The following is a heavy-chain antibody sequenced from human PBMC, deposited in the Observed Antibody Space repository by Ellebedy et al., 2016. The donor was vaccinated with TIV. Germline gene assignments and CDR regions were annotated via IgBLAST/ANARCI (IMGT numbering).Heavy chain of an antibody. J-gene: IGHJ4*02. V-gene: IGHV3-21*04. CDR1: GFTFSSYA. CDR2: INDISSHI. CDR3: AKMSGHPVDRYYFDY. D-gene: IGHD5-24*01. Sequence: GESLKISCAASGFTFSSYAMNWVRQAPGKGLEWVSSINDISSHIYYADSVKGRFTMSRENSKNTLSLQMNNLRAEDTAVYYCAKMSGHPVDRYYFDYWGQGTLVTVSS.